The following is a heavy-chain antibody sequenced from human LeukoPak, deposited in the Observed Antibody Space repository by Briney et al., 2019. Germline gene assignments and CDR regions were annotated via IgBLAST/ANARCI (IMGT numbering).Heavy chain of an antibody. V-gene: IGHV3-30*02. Sequence: GGSLRLSCTASQFTFSSYGMHWVRQAPGKGLEWVAFIRFDGSDKNYADSVTGRFTISRDSSKNTLYLQMNSLRAEDTAIYYCAKDRPAYDSSGTSPDYWGQGTLVTVSS. CDR2: IRFDGSDK. CDR1: QFTFSSYG. CDR3: AKDRPAYDSSGTSPDY. J-gene: IGHJ4*02. D-gene: IGHD3-22*01.